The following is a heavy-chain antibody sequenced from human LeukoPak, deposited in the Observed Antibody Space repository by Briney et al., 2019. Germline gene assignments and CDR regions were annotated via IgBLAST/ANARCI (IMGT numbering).Heavy chain of an antibody. CDR1: GFTFSSYW. CDR3: ARDLRRYSSSHWFDY. Sequence: GRSLRLSCAASGFTFSSYWMSWVRQAPGKGLEWVAPIKPDGSDKYYVDSVKGRFTISRDNAKNSLYLQMNSLRAEDTAVYYCARDLRRYSSSHWFDYWGQGTLVTVSS. J-gene: IGHJ4*02. D-gene: IGHD6-6*01. CDR2: IKPDGSDK. V-gene: IGHV3-7*01.